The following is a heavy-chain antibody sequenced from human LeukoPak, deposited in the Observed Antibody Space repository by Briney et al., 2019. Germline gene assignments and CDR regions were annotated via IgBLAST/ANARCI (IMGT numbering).Heavy chain of an antibody. CDR1: GGSISSSSYY. Sequence: SETLSLTCTVSGGSISSSSYYWGWIRQPPGKGREWIGSIYYSGCTYYNPSLKSRVTISVDTSKNQFSLKLSSVTAADTAVYYCARHVGDWNYALDWFDPWGQGTLVTVSS. CDR2: IYYSGCT. D-gene: IGHD1-7*01. V-gene: IGHV4-39*01. CDR3: ARHVGDWNYALDWFDP. J-gene: IGHJ5*02.